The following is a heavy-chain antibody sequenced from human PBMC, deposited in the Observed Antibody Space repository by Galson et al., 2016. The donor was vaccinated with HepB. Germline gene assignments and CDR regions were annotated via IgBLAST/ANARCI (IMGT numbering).Heavy chain of an antibody. Sequence: SVKVSCKASGYTFTSYGISWVRQAPGQGLECMGWISAYNGNTNYAQKLQGRVTMTTDTSTSTAYMELRSVRSDDTAVYYCATKYHYDRSLRLNGMDVWGQGTTVTVSS. CDR2: ISAYNGNT. J-gene: IGHJ6*02. CDR1: GYTFTSYG. D-gene: IGHD3-22*01. CDR3: ATKYHYDRSLRLNGMDV. V-gene: IGHV1-18*01.